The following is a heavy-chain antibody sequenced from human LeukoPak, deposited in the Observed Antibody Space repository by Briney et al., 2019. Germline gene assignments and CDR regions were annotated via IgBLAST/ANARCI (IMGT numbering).Heavy chain of an antibody. CDR1: GFTFGNYW. D-gene: IGHD1-26*01. CDR3: ARDPVEWELLLDY. J-gene: IGHJ4*02. V-gene: IGHV3-7*01. CDR2: MNIDGSEK. Sequence: RAGGSLRLSCAASGFTFGNYWMGWVRQAPGKRPEWVANMNIDGSEKYYADSVKGRFSISRDNARNSVYLQMASLRVEDTAVYYCARDPVEWELLLDYWGQGTLVTVSS.